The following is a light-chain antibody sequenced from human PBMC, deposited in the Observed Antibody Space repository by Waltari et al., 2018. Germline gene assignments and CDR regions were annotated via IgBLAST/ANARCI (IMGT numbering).Light chain of an antibody. V-gene: IGKV3-15*01. Sequence: EIVMTQSPATLSVSPGETATLSCRASHSISSHLAWYQQKPGQAPRLLIYGASTWATGIPARFGGGGSGTEFTLTISSLQSEDFAVYYCQQYDRWPLTFGGGTKVEIK. J-gene: IGKJ4*01. CDR3: QQYDRWPLT. CDR1: HSISSH. CDR2: GAS.